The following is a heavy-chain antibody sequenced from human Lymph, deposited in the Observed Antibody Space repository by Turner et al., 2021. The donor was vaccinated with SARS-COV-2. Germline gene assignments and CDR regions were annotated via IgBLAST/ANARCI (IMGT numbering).Heavy chain of an antibody. D-gene: IGHD3-22*01. CDR1: GFTFSSYA. Sequence: QVQRVESGGGEVQPGTSLRLPCAAYGFTFSSYAMHWVRQAPGKGLEWVAFISYDGSDKYYADSVKGRFTFSRDNSKNTLYLQMNSLRAEDTAVYYCARDRDSSGWVDYWGQGTLVTVSS. CDR3: ARDRDSSGWVDY. J-gene: IGHJ4*02. V-gene: IGHV3-30*04. CDR2: ISYDGSDK.